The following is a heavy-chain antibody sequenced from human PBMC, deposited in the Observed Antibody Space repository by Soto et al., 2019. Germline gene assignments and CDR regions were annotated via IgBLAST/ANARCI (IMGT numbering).Heavy chain of an antibody. V-gene: IGHV3-21*01. Sequence: EVQLVESGGGLVKPGGSLRLSCAASGFTFSSYSMNWVRQAPGKGLEWVSSISSSSSYIYYADSVKGRFTISRDNAKNSLYLQLNSLAAEDTAVSYCARSRYYGSGTYRSMAVWGHGTTVTVSS. CDR2: ISSSSSYI. CDR1: GFTFSSYS. CDR3: ARSRYYGSGTYRSMAV. J-gene: IGHJ6*02. D-gene: IGHD3-10*01.